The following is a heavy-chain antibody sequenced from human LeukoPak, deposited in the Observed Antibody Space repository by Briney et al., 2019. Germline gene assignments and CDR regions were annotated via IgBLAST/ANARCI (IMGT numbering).Heavy chain of an antibody. J-gene: IGHJ4*02. D-gene: IGHD5-18*01. Sequence: PGGSLRLSCAASGFTFSSYAMHWVRQAPGKGLEWVAVISYDGSNKYYADSVKGRFTISRDNSKNTLYLQMNSLRAEDTAVYYCAKDKGAEGYSYEDYWGQGTLVTVSS. V-gene: IGHV3-30-3*01. CDR1: GFTFSSYA. CDR3: AKDKGAEGYSYEDY. CDR2: ISYDGSNK.